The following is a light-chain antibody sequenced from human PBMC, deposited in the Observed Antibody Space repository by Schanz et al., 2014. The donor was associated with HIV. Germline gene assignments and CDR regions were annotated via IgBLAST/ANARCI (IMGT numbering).Light chain of an antibody. J-gene: IGLJ2*01. CDR2: GNN. CDR3: SSFRNTNTVV. V-gene: IGLV1-40*01. Sequence: QSVLTQPPSVSGAPGQRVTISCAGSSSNIGAGYDVHWYHHLPGSAPKLLISGNNNRPSGVPDRFSGSKSGTSASLAITGLQAEDEAYYYCSSFRNTNTVVFGGGTKLTVL. CDR1: SSNIGAGYD.